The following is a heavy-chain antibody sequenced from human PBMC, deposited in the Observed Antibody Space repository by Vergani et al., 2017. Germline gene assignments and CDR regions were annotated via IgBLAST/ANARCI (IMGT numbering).Heavy chain of an antibody. D-gene: IGHD3-9*01. Sequence: EVQLVESGGGLVQPGGSLRLSCAASGFTFSSYWMSWVRQAPGKGLEWVANIKQDGSEKYYVDSVKGRFTISRDNAKNSLYLQMNSLRAEDTAVYYCARQGALRYCDWLQFDYYYYYMDVWGKGTTVTVSS. CDR3: ARQGALRYCDWLQFDYYYYYMDV. CDR2: IKQDGSEK. V-gene: IGHV3-7*01. CDR1: GFTFSSYW. J-gene: IGHJ6*03.